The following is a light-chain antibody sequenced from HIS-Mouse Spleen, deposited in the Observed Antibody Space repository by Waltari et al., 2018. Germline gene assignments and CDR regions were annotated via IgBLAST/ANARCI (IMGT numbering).Light chain of an antibody. V-gene: IGLV3-10*01. J-gene: IGLJ2*01. CDR2: EDR. CDR1: SLPKKY. CDR3: YSTDSSGNHRV. Sequence: SYELTQPTPVSVSPGQTARITCSGHSLPKKYAYWYQQKSGQAPVLVIYEDRKRPSGIPERFSGSSSGTMATLTISGAQVEDEADYYCYSTDSSGNHRVFGGGTKLTVL.